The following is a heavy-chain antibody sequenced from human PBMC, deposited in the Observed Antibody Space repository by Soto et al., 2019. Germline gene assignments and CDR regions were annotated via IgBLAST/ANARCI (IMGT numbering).Heavy chain of an antibody. CDR3: ARGGISNQKWFDP. J-gene: IGHJ5*02. Sequence: GESLKISCEDSGYTFSTYWISWVRQTPGKGLEWMGEIDPSDSYTIYSPSFQGHVTISSDKPARTAYLEWSSLKASDTAVYYCARGGISNQKWFDPWGQGTLVRVSA. CDR2: IDPSDSYT. V-gene: IGHV5-10-1*01. CDR1: GYTFSTYW. D-gene: IGHD1-20*01.